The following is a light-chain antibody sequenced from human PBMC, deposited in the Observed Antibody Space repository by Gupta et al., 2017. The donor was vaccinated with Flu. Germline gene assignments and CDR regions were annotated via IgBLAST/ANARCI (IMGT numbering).Light chain of an antibody. CDR3: QQYGGSPRT. V-gene: IGKV3-20*01. CDR2: GAS. Sequence: EIVLTQSPGTLSLSPGERATLSCRASQSVSSSYLAWYQQKPGQAHRLLIYGASSRATGIPDRFSGSGSGTDFTLTISRLEPEDFAVYYCQQYGGSPRTFGQGTKVEIK. CDR1: QSVSSSY. J-gene: IGKJ1*01.